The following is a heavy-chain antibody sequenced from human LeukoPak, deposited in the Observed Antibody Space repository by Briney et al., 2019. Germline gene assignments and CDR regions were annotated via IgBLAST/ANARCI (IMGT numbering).Heavy chain of an antibody. Sequence: GGSLRLSCAASGFTFSSYAMSWVRQAPGKGLEWVSAISGSGGSTYYADSVKGRFTISRDNAKNSLYLQMNSLRAEDTAVYYCARDGEGTGTEDYYYYGMDVWGQGTTVTVSS. V-gene: IGHV3-23*01. CDR3: ARDGEGTGTEDYYYYGMDV. CDR2: ISGSGGST. CDR1: GFTFSSYA. J-gene: IGHJ6*02. D-gene: IGHD1-1*01.